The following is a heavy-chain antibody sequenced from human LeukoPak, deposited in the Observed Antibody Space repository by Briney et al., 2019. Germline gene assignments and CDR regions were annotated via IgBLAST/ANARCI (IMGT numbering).Heavy chain of an antibody. CDR1: GGSFSGYY. J-gene: IGHJ4*02. V-gene: IGHV4-34*01. CDR2: INHSGST. CDR3: ARLRSGYDLFDY. D-gene: IGHD5-12*01. Sequence: SETLSLTCGVYGGSFSGYYWSWLRQPPGKGLEWIGEINHSGSTNYNSSLKSRVTISVDTSKNQFSLKLSSVTAADTAVYYCARLRSGYDLFDYWGQGTLVTVSS.